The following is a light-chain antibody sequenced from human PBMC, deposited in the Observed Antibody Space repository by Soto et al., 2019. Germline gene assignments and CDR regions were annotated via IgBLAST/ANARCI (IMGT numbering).Light chain of an antibody. J-gene: IGLJ3*02. CDR2: EVS. Sequence: QSVLTQPPSASGSPGQSVTISCTGTSSDVGGYNYVSWYQQHPGKAPKLMIYEVSKRPSGVPDRFSGSKSGNTASLTVSGLQAEDEADYYCTSYVGSSNVNWVFGGGTKVTVL. CDR3: TSYVGSSNVNWV. V-gene: IGLV2-8*01. CDR1: SSDVGGYNY.